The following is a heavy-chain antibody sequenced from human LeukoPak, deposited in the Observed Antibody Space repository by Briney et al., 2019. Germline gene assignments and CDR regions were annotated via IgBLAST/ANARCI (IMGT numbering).Heavy chain of an antibody. V-gene: IGHV5-51*01. CDR2: IYPGDSDT. CDR1: GYSFTSYW. CDR3: ARGRLTTVVTPDY. Sequence: GESLKISCKGSGYSFTSYWISWVRQMPGKGLEWMGIIYPGDSDTRYSPSFQGQVTISADKSISTAYLQWSSRKASDTAMYYCARGRLTTVVTPDYWGQGTLVTVSS. D-gene: IGHD4-23*01. J-gene: IGHJ4*02.